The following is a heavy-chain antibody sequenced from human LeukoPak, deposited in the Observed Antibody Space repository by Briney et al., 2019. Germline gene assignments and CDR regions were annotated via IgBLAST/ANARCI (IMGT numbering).Heavy chain of an antibody. CDR1: GGSISSGGYY. CDR2: IYHSGST. J-gene: IGHJ3*02. Sequence: SETLSLTCTVSGGSISSGGYYWRWIRQPPGKGMEWIGCIYHSGSTYYNPSLKSRVTISVDRSKNQFSLKLSSVTAADTAVYYCAKDQVISGSEASDIWGQGTMVTVSS. CDR3: AKDQVISGSEASDI. V-gene: IGHV4-30-2*01. D-gene: IGHD2-21*01.